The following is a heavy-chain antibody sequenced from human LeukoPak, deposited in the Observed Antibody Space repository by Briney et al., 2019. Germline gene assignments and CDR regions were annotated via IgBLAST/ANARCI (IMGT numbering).Heavy chain of an antibody. Sequence: PGGSLRLSCAASGFTFSSYWMHWVRQAPGKGLVWDSRINSDGSSTSYADSVKGRFTISRDNAKNTLYLQMNSLRAEDTAVYYCARGLSSRSWFDPWGQGTLVTVSS. D-gene: IGHD6-13*01. CDR2: INSDGSST. V-gene: IGHV3-74*01. CDR1: GFTFSSYW. J-gene: IGHJ5*02. CDR3: ARGLSSRSWFDP.